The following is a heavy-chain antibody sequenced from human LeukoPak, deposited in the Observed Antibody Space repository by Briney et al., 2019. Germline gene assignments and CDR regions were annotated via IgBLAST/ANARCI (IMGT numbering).Heavy chain of an antibody. D-gene: IGHD3-9*01. CDR2: INDSRIT. J-gene: IGHJ4*02. V-gene: IGHV4-34*01. Sequence: SDTLSLTCAVHGGSFNGYYWSWIRQPPGKGLEWIGEINDSRITKYNPSLKSRVTISVDTSKNQFSLKLNSVTAADTAVYYCARGPPMDYDILVGYYRFDYWGQGTLVTVSS. CDR3: ARGPPMDYDILVGYYRFDY. CDR1: GGSFNGYY.